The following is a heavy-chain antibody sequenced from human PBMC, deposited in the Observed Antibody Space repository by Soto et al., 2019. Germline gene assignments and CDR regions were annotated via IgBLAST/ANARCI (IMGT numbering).Heavy chain of an antibody. D-gene: IGHD6-13*01. V-gene: IGHV3-30*18. CDR1: GFTFSSYG. CDR3: VKAAAAGTSGVDY. J-gene: IGHJ4*02. Sequence: GGSLRLSCAASGFTFSSYGMHWVRQAPGKGLEWVAVISYDGSNKYYADSVKGRFTISRDNSKNTLYLQMNSLRAEDTAVYYCVKAAAAGTSGVDYWGQGTLVTVSS. CDR2: ISYDGSNK.